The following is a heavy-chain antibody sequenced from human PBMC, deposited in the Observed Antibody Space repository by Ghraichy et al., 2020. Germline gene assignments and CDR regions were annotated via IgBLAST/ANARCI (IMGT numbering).Heavy chain of an antibody. D-gene: IGHD3-22*01. CDR2: VYYSGST. V-gene: IGHV4-59*08. CDR1: DNSISNYY. J-gene: IGHJ1*01. CDR3: ANIYYFDTSGYYSYFRQ. Sequence: SETLSLTCTVSDNSISNYYWSWIRQPPGKGLEWIGYVYYSGSTNYNPSLKSRVIISIDTSKNQFSLKLSSVTAADTAVYYCANIYYFDTSGYYSYFRQWGQGTLVTVSS.